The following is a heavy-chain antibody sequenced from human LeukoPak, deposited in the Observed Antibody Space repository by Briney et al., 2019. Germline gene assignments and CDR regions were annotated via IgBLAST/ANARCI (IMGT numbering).Heavy chain of an antibody. CDR3: AKDFMSGSYSAFFDY. CDR2: ISYDGGNK. D-gene: IGHD1-26*01. J-gene: IGHJ4*02. CDR1: GFTFSSYG. Sequence: PGGSLRLSCAASGFTFSSYGIHWVRQAPGKGLEWVAAISYDGGNKDYTDSVKGRFTISRDNSKNTLYLQMNSLRAEDTAVYYCAKDFMSGSYSAFFDYWGQGTLVTVSS. V-gene: IGHV3-30*18.